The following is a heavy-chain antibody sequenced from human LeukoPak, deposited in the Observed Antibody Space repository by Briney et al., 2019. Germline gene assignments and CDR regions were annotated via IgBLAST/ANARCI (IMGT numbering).Heavy chain of an antibody. CDR3: ARESSGLAVAGSASAPTMDI. CDR1: GFTVSSNY. D-gene: IGHD6-19*01. CDR2: IYSGGST. Sequence: GGSLRLSCAASGFTVSSNYMSWVRQAPGKGLEWVSVIYSGGSTYYADSVKGRFTISRDNSKNTLYLQMNSLRAEDTAVYYCARESSGLAVAGSASAPTMDI. J-gene: IGHJ3*02. V-gene: IGHV3-53*01.